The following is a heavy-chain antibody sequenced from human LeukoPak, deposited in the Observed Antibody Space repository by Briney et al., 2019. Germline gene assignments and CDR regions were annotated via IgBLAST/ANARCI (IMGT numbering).Heavy chain of an antibody. D-gene: IGHD5/OR15-5a*01. Sequence: PGGSVRLSCVGSTFTFSNYAMSWVRQAPGMGLEWVSGISTSGSTHYVDSMRGRFTISRDNSEKTLYLQMNSLTAEDTAVCYCAKHLVSTVRIYDMDVWGQGTTVSVSS. J-gene: IGHJ6*02. V-gene: IGHV3-23*01. CDR2: ISTSGST. CDR1: TFTFSNYA. CDR3: AKHLVSTVRIYDMDV.